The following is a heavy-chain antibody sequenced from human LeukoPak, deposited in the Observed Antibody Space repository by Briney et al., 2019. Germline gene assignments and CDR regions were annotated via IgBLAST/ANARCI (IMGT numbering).Heavy chain of an antibody. CDR3: ASSYSGWDY. CDR2: IYYSGST. Sequence: SETLSLTCTVSGGSISSSSYYWGWIRQPPGKGLEWIGYIYYSGSTNYNPSLKSRVTISVDTSKNQFSLKLSSVTAADTAVYYCASSYSGWDYWGQGTLVTVSS. D-gene: IGHD6-19*01. J-gene: IGHJ4*02. CDR1: GGSISSSSYY. V-gene: IGHV4-61*05.